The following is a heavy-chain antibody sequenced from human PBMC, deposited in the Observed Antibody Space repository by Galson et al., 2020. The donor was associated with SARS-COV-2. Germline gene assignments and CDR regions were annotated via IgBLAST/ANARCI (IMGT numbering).Heavy chain of an antibody. J-gene: IGHJ4*02. Sequence: GGSLRLSCAASGFSFSSNWMAWVRQAPGKGLEWVANINQGGSETYYVDSVKGRFTISRDNAKNSLYLQMNSLRAEDTAVYYCAKKRDYWGQGTLVTVSS. V-gene: IGHV3-7*03. CDR1: GFSFSSNW. CDR2: INQGGSET. CDR3: AKKRDY.